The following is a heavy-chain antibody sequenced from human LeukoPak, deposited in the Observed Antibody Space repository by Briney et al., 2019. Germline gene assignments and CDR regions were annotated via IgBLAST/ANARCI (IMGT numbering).Heavy chain of an antibody. D-gene: IGHD2-2*01. V-gene: IGHV3-15*01. Sequence: PGGSLRLSCAASGFTFSNAWMSWVRQAPGKGLEWVGRIKSKTDGGTTDYADSVKGRFTISRDNSKNTLYLQMNSLRAEDTAVYYCAKDEQHGGYCSSTSCYLGFKSKAIDYWGQGTLVTVSS. J-gene: IGHJ4*02. CDR2: IKSKTDGGTT. CDR1: GFTFSNAW. CDR3: AKDEQHGGYCSSTSCYLGFKSKAIDY.